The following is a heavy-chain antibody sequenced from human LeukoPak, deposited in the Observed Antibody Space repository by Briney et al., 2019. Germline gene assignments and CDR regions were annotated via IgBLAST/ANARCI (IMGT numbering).Heavy chain of an antibody. CDR1: GFTFSSYA. V-gene: IGHV3-30*04. CDR2: ISYDGSNK. CDR3: ARDDPTLFWSGSPFY. Sequence: GGSLRLSCAASGFTFSSYAMHWVRQAPGKGLEWVAVISYDGSNKYYADSVKGRFTISRDNSKNSLYLQMNSLRAEDTAVYYCARDDPTLFWSGSPFYWGQGTLVTVSS. J-gene: IGHJ4*02. D-gene: IGHD3-3*01.